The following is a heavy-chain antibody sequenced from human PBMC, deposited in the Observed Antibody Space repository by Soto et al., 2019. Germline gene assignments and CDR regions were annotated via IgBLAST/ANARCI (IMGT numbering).Heavy chain of an antibody. V-gene: IGHV3-15*07. Sequence: GGSLRLSCAASGFTFSNAWMNWVRQARGKGLEWVGRIKSKTDGGTTDYAAPVKGRFTISRDDSKNTLYLQMNSLKTEDTAVYFCTTVSGDIHYYYYYGMDGWGQGTMVPVSS. CDR2: IKSKTDGGTT. CDR3: TTVSGDIHYYYYYGMDG. CDR1: GFTFSNAW. D-gene: IGHD4-17*01. J-gene: IGHJ6*02.